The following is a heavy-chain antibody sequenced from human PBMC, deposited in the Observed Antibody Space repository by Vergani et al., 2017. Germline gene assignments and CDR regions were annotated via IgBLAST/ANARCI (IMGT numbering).Heavy chain of an antibody. CDR3: ARDVTGDRGNDY. CDR1: GFTFSTYG. V-gene: IGHV3-30*03. J-gene: IGHJ4*02. CDR2: ISYDGSNK. Sequence: QVQLVESGGGVVQPGRSLRLSCAASGFTFSTYGMHWVRQAPGKGLEWVAVISYDGSNKYYADSVKGRFTISRDNSKNTLYLQMNSLRAEDTAVYYCARDVTGDRGNDYWGQGTLVTVSS. D-gene: IGHD3-10*01.